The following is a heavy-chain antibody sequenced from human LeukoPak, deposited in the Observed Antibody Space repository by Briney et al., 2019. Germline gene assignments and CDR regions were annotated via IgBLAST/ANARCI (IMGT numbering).Heavy chain of an antibody. J-gene: IGHJ5*02. D-gene: IGHD6-19*01. CDR2: ISSSSDYI. CDR3: ARDPSSGWYLKGWFDP. CDR1: GFTFNNYI. V-gene: IGHV3-21*01. Sequence: GGSLRLSCAASGFTFNNYIMNWVRQAPGKGLEWVSSISSSSDYIYYADSVKGRFTISRDNAKNSLYLQMNSLRAEDTAVYYCARDPSSGWYLKGWFDPWGQGTLVTVSS.